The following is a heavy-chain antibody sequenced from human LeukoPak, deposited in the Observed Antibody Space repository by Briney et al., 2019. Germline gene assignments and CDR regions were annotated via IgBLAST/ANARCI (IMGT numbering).Heavy chain of an antibody. J-gene: IGHJ4*02. D-gene: IGHD1-26*01. CDR1: GGSISSYY. Sequence: SETLSLTCTVSGGSISSYYWSWIRQPLGKGLEWIGEINHSGSTNYNPSLKSRVTISVDTSKNQFSLKLSSVTAADTAVYYCARGRGSYYTQTSFDYWGQGTLVTVSS. CDR2: INHSGST. V-gene: IGHV4-34*01. CDR3: ARGRGSYYTQTSFDY.